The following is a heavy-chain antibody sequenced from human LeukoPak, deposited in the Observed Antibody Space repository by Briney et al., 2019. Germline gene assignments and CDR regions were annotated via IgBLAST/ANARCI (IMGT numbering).Heavy chain of an antibody. V-gene: IGHV3-7*01. CDR3: VRDGRGGHNDF. Sequence: WGSLRLSCATSGFTFTNHWMSWVCQAPGKGMEWVANIREDGGHTNYVDSVKGRFTISRDNAKNSLFLQMDGLRVDDTAVYFCVRDGRGGHNDFWGQGTLITVSS. CDR2: IREDGGHT. CDR1: GFTFTNHW. D-gene: IGHD4-23*01. J-gene: IGHJ4*02.